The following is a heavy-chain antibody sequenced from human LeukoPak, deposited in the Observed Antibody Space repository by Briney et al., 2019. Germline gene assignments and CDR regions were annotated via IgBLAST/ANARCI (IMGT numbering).Heavy chain of an antibody. CDR2: IRYDGSNK. CDR1: GFTFSSYG. D-gene: IGHD3-22*01. V-gene: IGHV3-30*02. J-gene: IGHJ4*02. CDR3: GKGENRDSSGYYDH. Sequence: GGPLRLSCIASGFTFSSYGMHGVPQAPGKALEGVAFIRYDGSNKDYADSVKGRFTISRDNSKNTVYLQMTTLRAEDTAVYYCGKGENRDSSGYYDHWGQGTRVSVSS.